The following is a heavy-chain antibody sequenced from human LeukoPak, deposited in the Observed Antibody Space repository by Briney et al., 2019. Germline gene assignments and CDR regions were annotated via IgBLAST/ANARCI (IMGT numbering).Heavy chain of an antibody. Sequence: GGSLRLSCAASGFTFSHFSMNWVRQAPGKGLEWVSSIDTTGNYIWYADSVRGRFTFSRDNAKNSLSLQMNSLRAEDTAVYYCARVEGDYAAGSWGQGTLVTVSS. CDR1: GFTFSHFS. J-gene: IGHJ5*02. CDR3: ARVEGDYAAGS. CDR2: IDTTGNYI. D-gene: IGHD4-17*01. V-gene: IGHV3-21*01.